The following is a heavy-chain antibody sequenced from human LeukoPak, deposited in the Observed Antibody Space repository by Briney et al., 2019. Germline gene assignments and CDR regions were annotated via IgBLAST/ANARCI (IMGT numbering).Heavy chain of an antibody. CDR1: GFTFSDYY. CDR3: ARGGRKDALDY. CDR2: ISGNSGYT. Sequence: GGSLRLSCAASGFTFSDYYISWIRQAPGKGLEWVSYISGNSGYTNYADSVKGRFTISRDSAKSSLYLQMDILRAEDTAVYYCARGGRKDALDYWGQGTLVTVSS. D-gene: IGHD1-14*01. V-gene: IGHV3-11*06. J-gene: IGHJ4*02.